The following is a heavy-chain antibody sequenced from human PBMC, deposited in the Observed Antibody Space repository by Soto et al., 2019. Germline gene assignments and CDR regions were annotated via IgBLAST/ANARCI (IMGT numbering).Heavy chain of an antibody. CDR3: ARARFLEWSLIDY. Sequence: QVQLVESGGGVVQPGRSLRLSCAASGFTFSSYAMHWVRQAPGKGLEWVAVISYDGSNKYYADSVKGRFTISRDNSKNTLYLQMNSLRAEDTAVYYCARARFLEWSLIDYWGQGTLVTVSS. J-gene: IGHJ4*02. CDR1: GFTFSSYA. V-gene: IGHV3-30-3*01. CDR2: ISYDGSNK. D-gene: IGHD3-3*01.